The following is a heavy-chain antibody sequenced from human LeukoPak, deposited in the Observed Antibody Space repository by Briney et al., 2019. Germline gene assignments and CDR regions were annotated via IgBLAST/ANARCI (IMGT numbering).Heavy chain of an antibody. CDR3: ARGPMLDIVVVPELYFQH. D-gene: IGHD2-2*03. CDR1: GGTFSSYA. V-gene: IGHV1-69*05. J-gene: IGHJ1*01. CDR2: IIPIFGTA. Sequence: ASVKVSCKASGGTFSSYAISWVRQAPGQGLEWMGGIIPIFGTANYARKFQGRVTITTDESTSTAYMELSSLRSEDTAVYYCARGPMLDIVVVPELYFQHWGQGTLVTVSS.